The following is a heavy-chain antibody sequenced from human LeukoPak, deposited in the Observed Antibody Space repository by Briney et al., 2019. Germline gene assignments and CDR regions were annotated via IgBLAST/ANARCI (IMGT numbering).Heavy chain of an antibody. D-gene: IGHD6-6*01. CDR1: GFTFDDYG. CDR2: IDWSGGST. CDR3: ARVRTSSSSVSLYYFDN. J-gene: IGHJ4*02. V-gene: IGHV3-20*04. Sequence: PGGSLRLSCAASGFTFDDYGMSWVRQAPGKGLEWVSGIDWSGGSTGYADSVRGRFTISRDNAKNSLYLQMNSLRAEDTAFYYCARVRTSSSSVSLYYFDNWGQGILVTVSS.